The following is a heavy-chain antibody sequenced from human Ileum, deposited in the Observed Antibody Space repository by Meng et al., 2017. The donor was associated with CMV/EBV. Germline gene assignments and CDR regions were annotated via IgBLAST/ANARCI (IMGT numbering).Heavy chain of an antibody. CDR2: ISTSGSNT. V-gene: IGHV3-11*01. J-gene: IGHJ6*01. Sequence: GGSLRLSCAASGFIFSDYYMTWIRQAPGKGLEWISYISTSGSNTYYADSVKGRFTISRDNAKNSLYLQMNSLRAEDTAVYFCARRLAYTGSSVNYYNYGMDVWGQGTTVTGSS. CDR1: GFIFSDYY. D-gene: IGHD6-6*01. CDR3: ARRLAYTGSSVNYYNYGMDV.